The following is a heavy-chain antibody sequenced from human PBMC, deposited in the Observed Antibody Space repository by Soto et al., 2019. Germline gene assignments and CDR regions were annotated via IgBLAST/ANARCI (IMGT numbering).Heavy chain of an antibody. CDR1: GFTFNNYA. Sequence: EVQVLESGGGLVQPGGSLRLSCAGSGFTFNNYAMNWVRQAPGKGLEWVSSISGGGDAAFFPDSVRGRFTISRDNSKNTVTLQMNSLGVDDTAVYYCARKILGSTTRPNYWYFDLWGRGTLVTVSS. V-gene: IGHV3-23*01. D-gene: IGHD7-27*01. J-gene: IGHJ2*01. CDR2: ISGGGDAA. CDR3: ARKILGSTTRPNYWYFDL.